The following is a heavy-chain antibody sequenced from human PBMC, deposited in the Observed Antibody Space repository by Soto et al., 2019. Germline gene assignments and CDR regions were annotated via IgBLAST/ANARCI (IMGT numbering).Heavy chain of an antibody. CDR3: ARRSSSLKGYYYYGMDV. CDR2: IYYSGST. CDR1: GGSISSYY. Sequence: SETLSLTCTVSGGSISSYYWSWIRQPPGKGLEWIGYIYYSGSTNYNPSIKSRVTISVXXXXXXFXLXLXXVTAAXPAVYYCARRSSSLKGYYYYGMDVWGQGTAVT. D-gene: IGHD6-6*01. V-gene: IGHV4-59*01. J-gene: IGHJ6*02.